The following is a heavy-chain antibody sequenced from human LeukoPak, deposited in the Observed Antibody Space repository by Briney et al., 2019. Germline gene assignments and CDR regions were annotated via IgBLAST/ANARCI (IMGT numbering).Heavy chain of an antibody. CDR1: GGSISSYY. Sequence: PSETLSLTCTVTGGSISSYYWSWIRQPPGKGLEWIGYIYYRGSTNYNPSLKSRVTISVDTSKNQFSLKLSSVTAADTAVYYCARAGELGATSDYYYGMDVWGQGTTVTVSS. D-gene: IGHD1-26*01. CDR2: IYYRGST. J-gene: IGHJ6*02. CDR3: ARAGELGATSDYYYGMDV. V-gene: IGHV4-59*01.